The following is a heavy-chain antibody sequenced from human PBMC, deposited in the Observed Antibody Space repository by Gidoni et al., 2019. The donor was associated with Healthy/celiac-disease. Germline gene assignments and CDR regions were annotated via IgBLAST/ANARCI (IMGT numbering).Heavy chain of an antibody. J-gene: IGHJ4*02. CDR1: GFPFSSYW. CDR2: INSDGSST. Sequence: EVQLVEPGGGLVQPGGSLRLSCAASGFPFSSYWTHWVRQAPGKGLVWVSRINSDGSSTSYADSVKGRFTISRDNAKNTLYLQMNSLRAEDTAVYYCARVLPSQWLADAAEFDYWGQGTLVTVSS. CDR3: ARVLPSQWLADAAEFDY. V-gene: IGHV3-74*01. D-gene: IGHD6-19*01.